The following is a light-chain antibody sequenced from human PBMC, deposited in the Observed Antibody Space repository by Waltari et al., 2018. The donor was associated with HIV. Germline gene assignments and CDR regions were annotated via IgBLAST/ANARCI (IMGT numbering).Light chain of an antibody. V-gene: IGLV2-14*03. CDR2: DVS. Sequence: QSALTQPASVSGSPGQSITISCTGTSSDIGDYDYVSWYQQHPDKAPKLIIYDVSKRPSGVSYRFSGSKSGKTASLTISGLQTEDEADYYCSSYATTSTWVFGGGTKLTVL. CDR1: SSDIGDYDY. J-gene: IGLJ3*02. CDR3: SSYATTSTWV.